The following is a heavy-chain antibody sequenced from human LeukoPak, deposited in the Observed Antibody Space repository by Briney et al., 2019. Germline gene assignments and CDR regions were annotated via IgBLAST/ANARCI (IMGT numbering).Heavy chain of an antibody. V-gene: IGHV3-48*04. J-gene: IGHJ4*02. CDR2: VSSSSSSI. D-gene: IGHD3-22*01. Sequence: GGSLRHSCAASGFSFRIYSMNWVRQAPGKGLEWVSFVSSSSSSIHYADSVKGRFTVSRDNAKNSLYLQMNSLRAEDTAVYYCARGGSGDYSLFEYWGQGTLVTVSS. CDR1: GFSFRIYS. CDR3: ARGGSGDYSLFEY.